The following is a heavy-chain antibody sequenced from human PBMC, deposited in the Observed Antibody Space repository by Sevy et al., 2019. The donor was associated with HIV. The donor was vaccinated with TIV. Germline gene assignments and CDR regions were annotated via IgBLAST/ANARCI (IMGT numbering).Heavy chain of an antibody. V-gene: IGHV3-33*01. CDR1: GFSISGYG. CDR3: AREDILVAGIGYYFHS. D-gene: IGHD6-19*01. J-gene: IGHJ4*02. CDR2: IWYDGTNK. Sequence: GGSLRLSCAASGFSISGYGMHWVRQAPGKGLEWVAVIWYDGTNKEYADSVKGRFTISRENSKNTLYLQMNSLRAEDTAVYYCAREDILVAGIGYYFHSWGQGTLVTVSS.